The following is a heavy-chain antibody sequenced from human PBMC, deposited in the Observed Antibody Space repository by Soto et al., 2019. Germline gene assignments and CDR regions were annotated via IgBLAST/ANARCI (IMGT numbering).Heavy chain of an antibody. D-gene: IGHD3-22*01. CDR2: FDLEDGET. Sequence: ASVKVSCKVSGYTLTELSMHWVRQAPGKGLEWMGGFDLEDGETIYAQKFQGRVTMTEDTSTDTAYMELSSLRSEDTAVYYCAILGYYDSSGSNWFDPWGQGTLVTVSS. J-gene: IGHJ5*02. CDR1: GYTLTELS. V-gene: IGHV1-24*01. CDR3: AILGYYDSSGSNWFDP.